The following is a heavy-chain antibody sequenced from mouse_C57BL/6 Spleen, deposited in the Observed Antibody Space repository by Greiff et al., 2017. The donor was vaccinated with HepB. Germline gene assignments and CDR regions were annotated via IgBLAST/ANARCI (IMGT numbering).Heavy chain of an antibody. CDR3: ARWYGGYYFDY. CDR1: GFTFSDYY. V-gene: IGHV5-12*01. J-gene: IGHJ2*01. Sequence: EVKLVESGGGLVQPGGSLKLSCAASGFTFSDYYMYWVRQTPEKRLEWVAYISNGGGSTYYPDTVKGRFTISRDNAKNTLYLQMSRLKSEDTAMYYCARWYGGYYFDYWGQGTTLTVSS. CDR2: ISNGGGST. D-gene: IGHD2-14*01.